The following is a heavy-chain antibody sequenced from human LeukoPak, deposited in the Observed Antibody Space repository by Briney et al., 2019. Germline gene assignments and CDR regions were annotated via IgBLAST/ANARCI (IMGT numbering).Heavy chain of an antibody. CDR3: VRDYGGSSGAFDL. J-gene: IGHJ3*01. Sequence: GESLRLSCSASVFIFSLYALNWVRRAPGHWLEWVSSISSGGGAIYYTDAVKGRFTISRDNARKSLYLQINRLRVEDTAVYYCVRDYGGSSGAFDLWGQGTMVTVSS. CDR2: ISSGGGAI. D-gene: IGHD4-23*01. V-gene: IGHV3-21*01. CDR1: VFIFSLYA.